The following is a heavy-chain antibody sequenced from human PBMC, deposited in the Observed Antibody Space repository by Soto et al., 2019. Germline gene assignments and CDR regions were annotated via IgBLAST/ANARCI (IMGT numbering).Heavy chain of an antibody. CDR3: ANNRGYTSGWPFDY. V-gene: IGHV3-23*01. CDR2: ISGSGGST. Sequence: HPGGSLRLSCAASRFSFSSYAMSWVRQAPGKGLEWVSTISGSGGSTYYADSVKGRFTISRDNSKNTLYLQMNSLRAEDTAVYYCANNRGYTSGWPFDYWGQGTLVTVSS. CDR1: RFSFSSYA. J-gene: IGHJ4*02. D-gene: IGHD6-19*01.